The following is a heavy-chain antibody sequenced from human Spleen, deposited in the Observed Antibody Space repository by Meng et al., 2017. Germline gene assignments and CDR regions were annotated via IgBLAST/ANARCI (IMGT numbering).Heavy chain of an antibody. J-gene: IGHJ4*02. Sequence: SGPTLVKPTQTLTLTCTFSGFSLSTRGVGVGWIRQPPGKALEWLALIYWDDDKRYSPSLKSRLTITKDTSKNQVVLTMTNMDPVDTATYYCALGRDGYNLGGTPFDYWGQGTLVTVSS. D-gene: IGHD5-24*01. CDR1: GFSLSTRGVG. CDR2: IYWDDDK. V-gene: IGHV2-5*02. CDR3: ALGRDGYNLGGTPFDY.